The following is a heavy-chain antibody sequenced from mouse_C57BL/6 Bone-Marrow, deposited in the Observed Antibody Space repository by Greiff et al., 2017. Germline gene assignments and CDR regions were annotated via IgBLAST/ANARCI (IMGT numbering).Heavy chain of an antibody. CDR2: IDPENGDT. V-gene: IGHV14-4*01. J-gene: IGHJ2*01. CDR3: TTEFFDY. Sequence: EVQLVESGAELVRPGASVKLSCTASGFNIKDDYMHWVKHRPEQGLEWIGWIDPENGDTEYASKFQGKATITADTSSNTAYLQLSSLTSEDTAVYYCTTEFFDYWGQGTTLTVSS. CDR1: GFNIKDDY.